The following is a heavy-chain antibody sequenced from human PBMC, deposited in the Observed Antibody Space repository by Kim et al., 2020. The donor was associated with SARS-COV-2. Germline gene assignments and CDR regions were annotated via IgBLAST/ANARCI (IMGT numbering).Heavy chain of an antibody. V-gene: IGHV1-2*06. D-gene: IGHD3-3*01. CDR2: INPNSGGT. J-gene: IGHJ4*02. CDR1: GYTFTGYY. CDR3: ARIPLPEYYDFWSGTDY. Sequence: ASVKVSCKASGYTFTGYYMHWVRRAPGQGLEWMGRINPNSGGTNYAQKFQGRVTMTRDTSISTAYMELSRLRSDDTAVYYCARIPLPEYYDFWSGTDYWGQGTLVTVSS.